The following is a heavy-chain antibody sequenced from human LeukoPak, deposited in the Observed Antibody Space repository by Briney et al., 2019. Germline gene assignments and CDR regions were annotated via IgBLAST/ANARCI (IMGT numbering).Heavy chain of an antibody. CDR3: AKLGSHSPDY. Sequence: GGSLRLSCAASGFTFSSSGMHWVRQAPGKGLEWVAFIRYAGSNKYYADSVKGRFTISRDNSKNTVYLQMNSLRAEDTAVYYCAKLGSHSPDYWGQGTLVTVSS. D-gene: IGHD3-10*01. CDR1: GFTFSSSG. V-gene: IGHV3-30*02. J-gene: IGHJ4*02. CDR2: IRYAGSNK.